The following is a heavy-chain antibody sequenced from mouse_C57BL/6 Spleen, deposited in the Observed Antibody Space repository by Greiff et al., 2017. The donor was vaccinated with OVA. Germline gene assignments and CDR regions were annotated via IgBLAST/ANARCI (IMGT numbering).Heavy chain of an antibody. J-gene: IGHJ2*01. CDR1: GYTFTDYN. CDR2: INPNNVGT. V-gene: IGHV1-18*01. Sequence: EVQLQQSGPELVKPGASVKIPCKASGYTFTDYNMDWVKQSHGKSLEWIGDINPNNVGTIYNQKFKGKATLTVDKSSSTAYMELRSLTSEDTAVYYCAIVIHYYGSSYYFDDWGQGTTLTVSS. D-gene: IGHD1-1*01. CDR3: AIVIHYYGSSYYFDD.